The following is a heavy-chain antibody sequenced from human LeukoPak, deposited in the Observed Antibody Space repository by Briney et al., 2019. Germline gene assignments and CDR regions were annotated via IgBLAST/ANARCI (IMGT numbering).Heavy chain of an antibody. Sequence: SETLSLTCTVSGGSVSSSLYYWGWIRQPPGKGLEWIGSIYYTDNTYYNPSLKSRVTISLDRSMNQFYLELSSVTAADTAMYYCAGSYSPPLFDYWGQGTLVTVSS. CDR3: AGSYSPPLFDY. V-gene: IGHV4-39*07. D-gene: IGHD3-10*01. J-gene: IGHJ4*02. CDR2: IYYTDNT. CDR1: GGSVSSSLYY.